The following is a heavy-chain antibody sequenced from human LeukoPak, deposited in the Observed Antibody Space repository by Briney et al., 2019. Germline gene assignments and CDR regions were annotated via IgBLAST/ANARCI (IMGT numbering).Heavy chain of an antibody. CDR2: IYYSGST. CDR3: ARDGRRWLQFGAFDI. Sequence: SETLSLTCTVSGGSISNYYWSWIRQPPGKGLEWIGYIYYSGSTYYNPSLKSRVTISVDTSKNQFSLKLSSVTAADTAVYYCARDGRRWLQFGAFDIWGQGTMVTVSS. J-gene: IGHJ3*02. V-gene: IGHV4-59*12. D-gene: IGHD5-24*01. CDR1: GGSISNYY.